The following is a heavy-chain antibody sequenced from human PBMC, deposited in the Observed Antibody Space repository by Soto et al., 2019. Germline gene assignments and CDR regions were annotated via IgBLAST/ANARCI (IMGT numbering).Heavy chain of an antibody. Sequence: GASLKISCKGSGYSFTSYWIGWVRQMPGKGLEWMGIIYPGDSDTRYSPSFQGQVTISADKSISTAYLQWSSLKASDTAMYYCARNGIAAAGTTSFYYGMDVWGQGTTVTVSS. J-gene: IGHJ6*02. D-gene: IGHD6-13*01. CDR3: ARNGIAAAGTTSFYYGMDV. V-gene: IGHV5-51*01. CDR1: GYSFTSYW. CDR2: IYPGDSDT.